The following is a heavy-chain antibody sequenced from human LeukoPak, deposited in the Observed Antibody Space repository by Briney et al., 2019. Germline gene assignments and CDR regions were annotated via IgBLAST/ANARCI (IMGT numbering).Heavy chain of an antibody. CDR3: ERFYRSSPYEFYYYYGMDV. Sequence: GASVTVSCKASGYTFTSYGISWVRQAPGQGLEWMGWISAYNGNTNYAQKLQGRVTMTTDTSTSTAYMELRSLRSDEPAVYYCERFYRSSPYEFYYYYGMDVWGQGTTVTVSS. CDR2: ISAYNGNT. V-gene: IGHV1-18*01. J-gene: IGHJ6*02. D-gene: IGHD6-13*01. CDR1: GYTFTSYG.